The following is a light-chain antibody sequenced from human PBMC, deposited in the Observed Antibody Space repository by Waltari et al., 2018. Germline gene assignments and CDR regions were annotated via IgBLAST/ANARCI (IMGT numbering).Light chain of an antibody. CDR1: QRVGRN. V-gene: IGKV3-15*01. J-gene: IGKJ1*01. CDR3: QHYNNWLGT. Sequence: CRARQRVGRNGAGNQHKPGQAPRLLIYGASTRATGIPARFSGSGSGTEFTLTISSLQSEEFAVYYCQHYNNWLGTFGQGTKVEIK. CDR2: GAS.